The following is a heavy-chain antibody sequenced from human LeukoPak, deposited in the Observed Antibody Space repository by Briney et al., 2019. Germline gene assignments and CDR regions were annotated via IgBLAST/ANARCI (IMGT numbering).Heavy chain of an antibody. D-gene: IGHD7-27*01. CDR1: GFTFSSYA. CDR3: AKALENWGPYYYYGMDV. V-gene: IGHV3-23*01. J-gene: IGHJ6*02. Sequence: GGSLRLSCAASGFTFSSYAMSWVRQAPGKGLEWVSAISGSGGSTYYADSVKGRFTISRDNSKNTLYLQMNGLRAEDTAVYYCAKALENWGPYYYYGMDVWGQGTTVTVSS. CDR2: ISGSGGST.